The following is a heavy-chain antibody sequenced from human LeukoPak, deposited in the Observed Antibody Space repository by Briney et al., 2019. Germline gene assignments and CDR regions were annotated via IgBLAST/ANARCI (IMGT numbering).Heavy chain of an antibody. CDR3: ASYSSGWHGVY. CDR2: IIPIFGTA. D-gene: IGHD6-19*01. V-gene: IGHV1-69*13. J-gene: IGHJ4*02. CDR1: GGTFSSYA. Sequence: GASVKVSCRASGGTFSSYAISWVRQAPGQGLEWMGGIIPIFGTANYAQKFQGRVTITADESTSTAYMELSSLRSEDTAVYYCASYSSGWHGVYWGQGTLATVSS.